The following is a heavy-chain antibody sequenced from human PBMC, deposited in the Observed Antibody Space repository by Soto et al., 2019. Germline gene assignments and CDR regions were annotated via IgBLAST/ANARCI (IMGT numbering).Heavy chain of an antibody. CDR1: GGSISSGGHY. J-gene: IGHJ4*02. V-gene: IGHV4-31*03. D-gene: IGHD3-3*01. CDR3: ASASQNLYYHFWSGYYNF. CDR2: IHDSGST. Sequence: QVQLQESGPGLVKPSETLSLTCTVSGGSISSGGHYWNWIRQYPGKGLEWIGYIHDSGSTYYNPSLKSRVIISLDSSKNLFSLKLTSVTAADTAVYFCASASQNLYYHFWSGYYNFWGQGTLVTVSS.